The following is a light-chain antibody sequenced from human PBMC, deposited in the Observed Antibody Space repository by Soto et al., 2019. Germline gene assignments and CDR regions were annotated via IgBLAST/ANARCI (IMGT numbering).Light chain of an antibody. CDR3: SSYTSSNTCV. V-gene: IGLV2-14*01. CDR2: EVS. Sequence: QSALTQPASVSGSPGQSITISCTGTSSDVGGYNYVSWYQQHPGKAPKVMIYEVSNRPSGVSNRFSGSKSGNTASLTISGLQAEDEADYYCSSYTSSNTCVFGGGTKLTVL. CDR1: SSDVGGYNY. J-gene: IGLJ3*02.